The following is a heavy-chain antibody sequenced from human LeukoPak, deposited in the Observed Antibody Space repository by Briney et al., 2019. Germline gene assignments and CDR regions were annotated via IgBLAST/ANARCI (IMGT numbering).Heavy chain of an antibody. CDR3: ARFHIVVVPAAMWFDP. CDR1: VGSISSVGYY. CDR2: IYYSGST. D-gene: IGHD2-2*01. Sequence: SQTLSLTCTVSVGSISSVGYYWSWIRQHPGKGLEMIGYIYYSGSTYYNPSLKSRVTISVDTSKNQFSLKLSSVTAADTAVYYCARFHIVVVPAAMWFDPWGQGTLVTVSS. J-gene: IGHJ5*02. V-gene: IGHV4-31*03.